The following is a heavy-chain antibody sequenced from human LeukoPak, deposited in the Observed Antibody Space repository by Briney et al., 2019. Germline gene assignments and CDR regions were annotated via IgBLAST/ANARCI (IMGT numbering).Heavy chain of an antibody. CDR2: IYYSGDT. V-gene: IGHV4-34*11. CDR1: GESFNDYY. J-gene: IGHJ5*02. CDR3: VRGPYGASISKWFDP. D-gene: IGHD4/OR15-4a*01. Sequence: SETLSLTCAVYGESFNDYYWSWIRQSPGGGLEWIGYIYYSGDTAYNPSLRSRVTMSVDTSKNQFSLQLKSMTTADTAVYYCVRGPYGASISKWFDPWGQGTQVIVSP.